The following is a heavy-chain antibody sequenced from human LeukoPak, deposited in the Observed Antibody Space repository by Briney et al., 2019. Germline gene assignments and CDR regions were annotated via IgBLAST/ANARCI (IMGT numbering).Heavy chain of an antibody. J-gene: IGHJ4*02. Sequence: PGRSLRLSCAASGFTFSSYAMHWVRQAPGKGLEWVAVISYDGSNKYYADSVKGRFTISRDNSKNTLYLQMNSLRAEDTAVYYCARVPELYYFDYWGQGTLVTVSS. CDR3: ARVPELYYFDY. CDR2: ISYDGSNK. V-gene: IGHV3-30*04. D-gene: IGHD1-14*01. CDR1: GFTFSSYA.